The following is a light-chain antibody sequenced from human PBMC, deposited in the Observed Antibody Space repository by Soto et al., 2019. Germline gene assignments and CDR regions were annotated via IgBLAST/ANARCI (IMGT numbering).Light chain of an antibody. CDR3: QQYDNLPPYT. Sequence: DIQMTQSPSSLSASVGDRVTITCQASQDISNYLNCYQQKPGKAPKLLIYDASNLETGVPSRFSRSGSGTDFTFTISSLQPEDIATYYCQQYDNLPPYTFGQGTKLEIK. CDR2: DAS. J-gene: IGKJ2*01. V-gene: IGKV1-33*01. CDR1: QDISNY.